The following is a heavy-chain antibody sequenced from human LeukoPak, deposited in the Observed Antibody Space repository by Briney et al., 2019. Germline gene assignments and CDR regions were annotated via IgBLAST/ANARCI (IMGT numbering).Heavy chain of an antibody. CDR2: ISYDGSNK. CDR3: ARAANYYDSSGYYYPFDY. Sequence: PGGSLRLSCAASGFTFNTYTMNWVRQAPGKGLEWVAVISYDGSNKFYADSVKGRFTISRDNSKNTLYLQMNSLRAEDTAVCYCARAANYYDSSGYYYPFDYWGQGTLVTVSS. CDR1: GFTFNTYT. D-gene: IGHD3-22*01. J-gene: IGHJ4*02. V-gene: IGHV3-30-3*01.